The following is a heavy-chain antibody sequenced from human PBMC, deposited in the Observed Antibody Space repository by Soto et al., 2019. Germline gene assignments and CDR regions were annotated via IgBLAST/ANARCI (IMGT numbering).Heavy chain of an antibody. CDR1: GCNFSSYG. D-gene: IGHD5-12*01. CDR2: LSGSGGST. V-gene: IGHV3-23*01. CDR3: AKVRDGYNYLDY. Sequence: PGGPLRVSCAASGCNFSSYGRNWVSQDPGKGLEWVSALSGSGGSTYYADSVKGRFTISRDNSKNTLYLQMNSLRAEDTAVYYCAKVRDGYNYLDYWGQGTLGTVSS. J-gene: IGHJ4*02.